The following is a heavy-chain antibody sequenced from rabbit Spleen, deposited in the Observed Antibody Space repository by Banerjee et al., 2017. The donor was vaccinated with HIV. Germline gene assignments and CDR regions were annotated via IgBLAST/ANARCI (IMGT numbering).Heavy chain of an antibody. CDR3: ARDDPNIGDYGYTDLQL. V-gene: IGHV1S47*01. J-gene: IGHJ6*01. CDR2: SDPVLGTT. D-gene: IGHD6-1*01. CDR1: GFDFSAYT. Sequence: QEQLVEYGGDLVQPGASLTLTCTASGFDFSAYTFMCWVRQAPGKGLEYLGYSDPVLGTTYYASWVNGRFTISSDTNQNTVSLQMNSLTLADTATYFCARDDPNIGDYGYTDLQLWGQGTLVTVS.